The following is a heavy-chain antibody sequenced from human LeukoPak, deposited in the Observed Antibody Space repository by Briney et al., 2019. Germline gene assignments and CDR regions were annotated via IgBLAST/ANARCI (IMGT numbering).Heavy chain of an antibody. CDR2: INHSGST. CDR1: GGSFSGYY. D-gene: IGHD2-8*01. Sequence: SETLSLTCAVYGGSFSGYYWSWIRQPPGKGLEWIGEINHSGSTNYNPSLKSRVTISVDTSKNQFSLKLSSVTAADTAVYYCAREGCTNGVCPYFDYWGQGTLVTVSS. J-gene: IGHJ4*02. CDR3: AREGCTNGVCPYFDY. V-gene: IGHV4-34*01.